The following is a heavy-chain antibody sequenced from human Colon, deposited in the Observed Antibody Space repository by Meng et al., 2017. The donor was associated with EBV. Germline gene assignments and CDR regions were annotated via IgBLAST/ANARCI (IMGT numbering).Heavy chain of an antibody. CDR2: IYRGGGT. V-gene: IGHV4-4*02. Sequence: HVNVREPAPRRVGPSGPLSPVCGFSGGYISTSDWGSCVRHTPGKGLEWVGEIYRGGGTNYNPSFKRRVTISVDTSNNHFSLKLSYVTAADTAVYYCARVRVIPAAVGFDYWGQGTLVTVSS. J-gene: IGHJ4*02. D-gene: IGHD2-2*01. CDR1: GGYISTSDW. CDR3: ARVRVIPAAVGFDY.